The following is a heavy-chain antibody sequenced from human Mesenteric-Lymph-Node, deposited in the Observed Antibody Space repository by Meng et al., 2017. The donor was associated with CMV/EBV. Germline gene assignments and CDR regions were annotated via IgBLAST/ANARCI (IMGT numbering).Heavy chain of an antibody. V-gene: IGHV1-69*04. J-gene: IGHJ5*02. CDR1: GYTFTGYG. CDR3: AREVVPAAILDP. CDR2: IIPSLGIA. D-gene: IGHD2-2*01. Sequence: SVKVSCKPSGYTFTGYGFNWVRQAPGQGLEWMGRIIPSLGIADYAEKFQGRVTFTADKSTSTAYMDLSSLRSEDTAVYYCAREVVPAAILDPWGQGTLVTVSS.